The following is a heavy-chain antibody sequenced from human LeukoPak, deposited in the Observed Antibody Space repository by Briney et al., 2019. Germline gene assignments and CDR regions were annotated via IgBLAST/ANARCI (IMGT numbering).Heavy chain of an antibody. J-gene: IGHJ4*02. V-gene: IGHV4-59*08. D-gene: IGHD3-22*01. CDR3: ARPLYHYDSSGFE. Sequence: GSLRLSCAASGFTFSSYAMSWIRQPPGKGLEWIGYIYYSGSTNYNPSLKSRVTISVDTSKNQFSLKLSSVTAADTAVYYCARPLYHYDSSGFEWGQGTLVTVSS. CDR2: IYYSGST. CDR1: GFTFSSYA.